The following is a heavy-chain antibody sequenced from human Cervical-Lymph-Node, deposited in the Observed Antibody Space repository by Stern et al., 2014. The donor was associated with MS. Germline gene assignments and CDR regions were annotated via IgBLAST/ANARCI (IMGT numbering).Heavy chain of an antibody. CDR1: GYSFTNFG. CDR3: ARDAGAAADY. D-gene: IGHD1-26*01. Sequence: QVQLVQSGGEVKKPGASVKVSCKASGYSFTNFGITWVRQAPGQGLERMGWISGDNGQTNYAHRLRGRVTMTTDTSTGTAYMEVRSLTSGDTAVYYCARDAGAAADYWGQGTLVTVSS. J-gene: IGHJ4*02. V-gene: IGHV1-18*01. CDR2: ISGDNGQT.